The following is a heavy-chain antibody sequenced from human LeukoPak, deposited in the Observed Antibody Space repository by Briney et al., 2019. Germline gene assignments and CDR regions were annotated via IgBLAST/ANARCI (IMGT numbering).Heavy chain of an antibody. CDR2: IYYSGST. D-gene: IGHD3-10*01. CDR3: ASEAGFGESNFDY. Sequence: SETLSLTCTVSGGSVSSGSYYWSWIRQPPGKGLEWIGYIYYSGSTNYNPSLKSRVTISVDTSKNPFSLKLSSVTAADTAVSSCASEAGFGESNFDYWGQGPLVTVSS. V-gene: IGHV4-61*01. J-gene: IGHJ4*02. CDR1: GGSVSSGSYY.